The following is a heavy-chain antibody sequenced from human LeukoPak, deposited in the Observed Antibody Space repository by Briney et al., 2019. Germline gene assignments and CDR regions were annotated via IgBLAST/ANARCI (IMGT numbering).Heavy chain of an antibody. V-gene: IGHV1-8*01. J-gene: IGHJ6*02. CDR2: MNPNSGNT. Sequence: ASVKVSCKASGYTFTSYDINWVRQATGQGLEWMGWMNPNSGNTGYAQKFQGRVTMTRNTSISTAYMELSSLRSEDTAVYYCARVQLYDFWSGYYRQAYYYYGMDVWGQGTTVTVPS. CDR3: ARVQLYDFWSGYYRQAYYYYGMDV. D-gene: IGHD3-3*01. CDR1: GYTFTSYD.